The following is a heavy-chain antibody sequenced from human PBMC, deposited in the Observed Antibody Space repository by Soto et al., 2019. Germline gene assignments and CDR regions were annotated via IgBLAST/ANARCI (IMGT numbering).Heavy chain of an antibody. D-gene: IGHD2-15*01. Sequence: GGSLRLSCSASGFNFNSYTMNWVRHAPGKGLEWVSSIRRFSDRTYYADSVKGRFALFRANAENSVYLQVNSLRANHTAVYWCSRVGAYIGEIADFDYGGQETLVTVSS. CDR1: GFNFNSYT. CDR2: IRRFSDRT. J-gene: IGHJ4*02. V-gene: IGHV3-21*06. CDR3: SRVGAYIGEIADFDY.